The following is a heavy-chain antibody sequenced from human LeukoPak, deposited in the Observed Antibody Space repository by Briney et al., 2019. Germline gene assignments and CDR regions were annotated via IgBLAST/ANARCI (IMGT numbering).Heavy chain of an antibody. CDR2: INHSGST. CDR3: ARDSGTRGYSYGKHWYLDL. CDR1: GGSFSGYY. V-gene: IGHV4-34*01. Sequence: SETLSLTCAVYGGSFSGYYWSWIRQPPGKGLEWIGEINHSGSTNYNPSLKSRVTISVDTSKNQFSLKLSSVTAADTAVYYCARDSGTRGYSYGKHWYLDLWGRGTLVTVSS. D-gene: IGHD5-18*01. J-gene: IGHJ2*01.